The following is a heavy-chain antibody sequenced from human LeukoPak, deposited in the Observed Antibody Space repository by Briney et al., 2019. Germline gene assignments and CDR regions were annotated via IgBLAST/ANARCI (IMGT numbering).Heavy chain of an antibody. CDR3: ARHEYSGSYYGLSWFDP. J-gene: IGHJ5*02. V-gene: IGHV4-59*05. Sequence: PSETLSLTCTVSGGSISSYYWSWIRQPAGKGLEWIASIYYSGSTYYNPSLKSRVTISVDTSKNQLSLKLSSLTAADTAVYYCARHEYSGSYYGLSWFDPWGQGTLVTVSS. CDR1: GGSISSYY. D-gene: IGHD1-26*01. CDR2: IYYSGST.